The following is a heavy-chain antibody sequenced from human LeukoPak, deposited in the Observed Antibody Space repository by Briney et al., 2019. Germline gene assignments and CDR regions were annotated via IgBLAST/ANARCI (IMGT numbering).Heavy chain of an antibody. CDR2: ISGSGTTT. CDR3: AKGHTDSGTGFDC. D-gene: IGHD1-14*01. J-gene: IGHJ4*02. CDR1: GFTFINYE. V-gene: IGHV3-23*01. Sequence: GGSLRLSCAASGFTFINYEMSWVRQAPGKGLEWVSGISGSGTTTYYADSVRGRFTISRDNSKNTLYLQMHSLRVEDAAVYYCAKGHTDSGTGFDCWGQGTLVTVSS.